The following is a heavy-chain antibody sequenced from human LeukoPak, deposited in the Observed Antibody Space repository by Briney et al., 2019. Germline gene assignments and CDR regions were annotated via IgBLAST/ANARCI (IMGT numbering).Heavy chain of an antibody. D-gene: IGHD6-19*01. J-gene: IGHJ5*02. Sequence: PGGSLRLSCAASGFTFSSYGMIWVRQAPGKGLEWVSAISGSGGSTYYADSVKGRFTISRDNSKNTLYLQMNSLRAEDTAVYYCAKVGIIAVAGTVWFDPWGQGTLVTVSS. V-gene: IGHV3-23*01. CDR2: ISGSGGST. CDR1: GFTFSSYG. CDR3: AKVGIIAVAGTVWFDP.